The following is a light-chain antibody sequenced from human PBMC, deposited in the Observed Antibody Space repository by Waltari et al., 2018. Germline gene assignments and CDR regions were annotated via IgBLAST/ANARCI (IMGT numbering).Light chain of an antibody. CDR3: QQFHDYPWT. Sequence: DIQLTQSPSSLSASVGDTVTIPCRASQGVSTYLACLQQKPGRAPKALIFDASTLHRGVPSSFSGRGSGTDFTLTISSPQPEDFATYYWQQFHDYPWTFGQGTKVEIK. V-gene: IGKV1-9*01. J-gene: IGKJ1*01. CDR2: DAS. CDR1: QGVSTY.